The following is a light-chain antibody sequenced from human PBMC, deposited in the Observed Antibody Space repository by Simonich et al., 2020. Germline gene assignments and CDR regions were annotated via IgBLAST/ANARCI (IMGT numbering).Light chain of an antibody. CDR1: QSISSW. Sequence: DIQMTQSPSTLSASVGERVTITCRASQSISSWLAWYQQKPGKAPKLLIYAASTLQSGVPSRFSGSGSGTEFTLTISSLQPEDFATYYCQQYNSYSYTFGQGTKLEIK. CDR3: QQYNSYSYT. J-gene: IGKJ2*01. V-gene: IGKV1-5*01. CDR2: AAS.